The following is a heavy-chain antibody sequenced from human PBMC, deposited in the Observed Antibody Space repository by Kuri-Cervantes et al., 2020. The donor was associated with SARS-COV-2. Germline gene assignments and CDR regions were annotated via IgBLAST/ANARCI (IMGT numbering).Heavy chain of an antibody. CDR1: GGSISISSYY. D-gene: IGHD7-27*01. V-gene: IGHV4-39*07. Sequence: SETLSLTCTVSGGSISISSYYWGWIRQPPGKGLEWIGSIYYSGSTYYNPSLKSRVTISVDTSKNQFSLKLSSVTAADTAAYYCARDFSGRLTGDHYYYYYMDVWGKGTTVTVSS. CDR3: ARDFSGRLTGDHYYYYYMDV. J-gene: IGHJ6*03. CDR2: IYYSGST.